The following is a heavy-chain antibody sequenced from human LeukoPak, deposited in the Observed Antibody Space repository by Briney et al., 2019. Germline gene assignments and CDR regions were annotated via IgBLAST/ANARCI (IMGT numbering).Heavy chain of an antibody. CDR2: ISSSSSYI. CDR1: GFTFGSYS. V-gene: IGHV3-21*04. CDR3: ATCTNGVCYTRGPFDY. D-gene: IGHD2-8*01. J-gene: IGHJ4*02. Sequence: PGGSLRLSCAASGFTFGSYSMNWVRQAPGKGLEWVSSISSSSSYIYYADSVKGRFTISRDNAKNSLYLQMNSLRAEDTAVYYCATCTNGVCYTRGPFDYWGQGTLVTVSS.